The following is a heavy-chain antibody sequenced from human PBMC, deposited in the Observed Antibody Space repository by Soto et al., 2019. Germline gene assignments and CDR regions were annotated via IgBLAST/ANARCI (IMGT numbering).Heavy chain of an antibody. CDR2: ISGSGVST. V-gene: IGHV3-23*01. Sequence: GGSLRLFCAASGFTFSSYAMSWVRQAPGKGLEWVSAISGSGVSTYYADSVKGRFTISRDNSKSMLYLQMDSLKAKDTAMYYCTQWLLLSYYYYYGMDVWGQGTTVTVSS. CDR1: GFTFSSYA. CDR3: TQWLLLSYYYYYGMDV. D-gene: IGHD3-22*01. J-gene: IGHJ6*02.